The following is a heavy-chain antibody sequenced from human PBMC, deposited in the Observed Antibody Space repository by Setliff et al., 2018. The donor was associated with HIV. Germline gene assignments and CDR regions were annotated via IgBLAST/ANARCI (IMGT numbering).Heavy chain of an antibody. CDR2: IYYSGTA. CDR3: ARAWQLLPSDAFDI. V-gene: IGHV4-31*03. Sequence: TLSLTCTVSGGSISGGGYYWTWIRQYPGRGLEWIGYIYYSGTAYYKPSLRSRVTISVDTSMNQFSLNLNSVTAADTAVYYCARAWQLLPSDAFDIWGQGTMVTVSS. CDR1: GGSISGGGYY. D-gene: IGHD1-26*01. J-gene: IGHJ3*02.